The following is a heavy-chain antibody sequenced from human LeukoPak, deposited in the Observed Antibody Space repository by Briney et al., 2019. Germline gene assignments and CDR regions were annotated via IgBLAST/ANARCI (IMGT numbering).Heavy chain of an antibody. V-gene: IGHV3-53*01. Sequence: ETLSLTCTVSGGSVSSGSYYWSWVRQAPGKGLEWVSVIYSGGSTYYADSVKGRFTISRDNSKNTLYLQMNSLRAEDTAVYYCARGIAVAGRFDYWGQGTLVTVSS. CDR1: GGSVSSGSYY. CDR3: ARGIAVAGRFDY. D-gene: IGHD6-19*01. J-gene: IGHJ4*02. CDR2: IYSGGST.